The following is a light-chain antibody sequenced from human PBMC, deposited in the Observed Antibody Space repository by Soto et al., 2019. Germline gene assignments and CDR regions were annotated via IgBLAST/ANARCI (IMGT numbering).Light chain of an antibody. CDR2: DAS. J-gene: IGKJ1*01. CDR3: QERTGWPPWT. V-gene: IGKV3-11*01. CDR1: QSVTTS. Sequence: EIVLTQSPATLSLSPGERATLSCRSSQSVTTSLAWYQQKPGQAPRLLIYDASKRASGFPARFSGSGSGTDFTLTISSLEPEDFAVYYCQERTGWPPWTFGQGTKVDIK.